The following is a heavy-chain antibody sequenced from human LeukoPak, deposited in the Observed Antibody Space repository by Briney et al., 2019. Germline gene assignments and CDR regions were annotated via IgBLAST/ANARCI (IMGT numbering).Heavy chain of an antibody. CDR1: GFTFSSYS. J-gene: IGHJ5*02. V-gene: IGHV3-21*01. D-gene: IGHD3-10*01. CDR2: ISSSSSYI. CDR3: ARGGLTMVRGVIINDLPNWFDP. Sequence: GGSLRLSCAASGFTFSSYSMNWVRQAPGKGLEWVSSISSSSSYIYYADSVKGRFTISRDNAKNSLYLQMNSLRAEDTAVYYCARGGLTMVRGVIINDLPNWFDPWGQGTLVTVSS.